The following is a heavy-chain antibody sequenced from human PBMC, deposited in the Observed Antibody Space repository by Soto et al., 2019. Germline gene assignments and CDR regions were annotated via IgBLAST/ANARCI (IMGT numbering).Heavy chain of an antibody. Sequence: GGSLRLSCAASGFTFSSYGMHWVRQAPGKGLEWVAVIWYDGSNKYYADSVKGRFTISRDNSKNTLYLQMNSLRAEDTAVYYCARDRALSPNDAFDIGGQGTMVTVSS. J-gene: IGHJ3*02. V-gene: IGHV3-33*01. CDR1: GFTFSSYG. CDR2: IWYDGSNK. CDR3: ARDRALSPNDAFDI.